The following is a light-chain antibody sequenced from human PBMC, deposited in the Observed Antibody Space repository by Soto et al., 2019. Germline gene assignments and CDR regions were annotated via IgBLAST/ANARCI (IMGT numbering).Light chain of an antibody. CDR2: EVT. CDR1: SRDVGGHNY. V-gene: IGLV2-14*01. CDR3: SSSTFTSTLYV. J-gene: IGLJ1*01. Sequence: QSALTQPASVAGSPGQSITISCTGSSRDVGGHNYVSWYQQHPGKAPKLMIYEVTKRPAGVSNRFSGSKSGNTASLTISGLHAEDQADYYCSSSTFTSTLYVFGTGTKGTVL.